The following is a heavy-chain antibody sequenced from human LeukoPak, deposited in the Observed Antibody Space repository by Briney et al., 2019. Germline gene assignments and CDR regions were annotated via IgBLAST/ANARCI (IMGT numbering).Heavy chain of an antibody. V-gene: IGHV3-7*04. J-gene: IGHJ4*02. CDR1: GFTFSSYN. CDR2: IKKDGSEK. CDR3: ARDYYDSRGYYYHFDY. Sequence: PGGSLRLSCAASGFTFSSYNMNWVRQAPGKGLEWVANIKKDGSEKYYVDSVKGRFTISRDNAKNSLYLQMNSLRAEDTAVYYCARDYYDSRGYYYHFDYWGQGTLVTVSS. D-gene: IGHD3-22*01.